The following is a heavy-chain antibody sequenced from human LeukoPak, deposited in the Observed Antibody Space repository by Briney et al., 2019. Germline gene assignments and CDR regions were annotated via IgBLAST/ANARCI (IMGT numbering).Heavy chain of an antibody. J-gene: IGHJ4*02. Sequence: PGYSLRLSCAASGFTFSTYWLHWVRQAAGKGLLWVARVNTDGSSTLYADSVKGRFTISRDNAKSTLYLQMDSLRPEDTAVYYCARVDPTGDGYNCFDSWGQGTLVTVSS. V-gene: IGHV3-74*01. CDR2: VNTDGSST. CDR3: ARVDPTGDGYNCFDS. CDR1: GFTFSTYW. D-gene: IGHD5-24*01.